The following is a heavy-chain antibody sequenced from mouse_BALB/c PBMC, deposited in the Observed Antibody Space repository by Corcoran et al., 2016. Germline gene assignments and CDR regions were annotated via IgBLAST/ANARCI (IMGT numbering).Heavy chain of an antibody. CDR2: INTYTGEP. Sequence: QIQLVQSGPELKKPGETVKISCKASGYTFTNYGMNWVKQAPGKGLKWMGWINTYTGEPTYADDFKGRFAFSLKTSASTAYLQINNLKTEDKATYFCAREPRAMDYWGQGTSVTVSS. J-gene: IGHJ4*01. V-gene: IGHV9-1*02. CDR1: GYTFTNYG. CDR3: AREPRAMDY.